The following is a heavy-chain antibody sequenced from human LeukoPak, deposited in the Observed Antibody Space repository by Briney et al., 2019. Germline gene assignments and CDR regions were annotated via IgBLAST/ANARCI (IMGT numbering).Heavy chain of an antibody. Sequence: GGSLRLSCAASGFTFSSYSMNWVRQAPGKGLEWVSSISSSSSYIYYADSVKGRFTISRDNAKNSLYLQMNSLRAEDTAVYYCARAKTTGTTKYGMDVWGKGTTVTVSS. CDR1: GFTFSSYS. CDR3: ARAKTTGTTKYGMDV. J-gene: IGHJ6*04. V-gene: IGHV3-21*01. D-gene: IGHD1-1*01. CDR2: ISSSSSYI.